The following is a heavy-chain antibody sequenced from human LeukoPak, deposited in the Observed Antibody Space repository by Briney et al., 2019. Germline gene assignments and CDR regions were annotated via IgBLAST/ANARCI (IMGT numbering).Heavy chain of an antibody. CDR2: IYSSGSA. Sequence: SETLSLTCTVSGASINNNFWTWIRQPPGKGLEWIGYIYSSGSANYNPSLKSRVIISGDTSKNQISLNLASVTAADTALYFCARHRDYYDTWGHGTLVTVSS. J-gene: IGHJ4*01. D-gene: IGHD3-22*01. V-gene: IGHV4-59*08. CDR3: ARHRDYYDT. CDR1: GASINNNF.